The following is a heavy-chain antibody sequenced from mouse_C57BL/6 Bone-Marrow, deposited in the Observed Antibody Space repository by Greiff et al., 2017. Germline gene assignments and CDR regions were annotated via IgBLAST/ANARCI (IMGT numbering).Heavy chain of an antibody. D-gene: IGHD1-1*02. J-gene: IGHJ4*01. CDR2: ISSGGSYT. CDR3: ARVVYAMDY. CDR1: GFTFSSYG. V-gene: IGHV5-6*01. Sequence: EVMLVESGGDLVKPGGSLKLSCAASGFTFSSYGMSWVRQTPDKRLEWVATISSGGSYTYYPDSVKGRFTISRDNAKNTLYLQMSSLKSEDTAIYYCARVVYAMDYWGQGTSVTVSS.